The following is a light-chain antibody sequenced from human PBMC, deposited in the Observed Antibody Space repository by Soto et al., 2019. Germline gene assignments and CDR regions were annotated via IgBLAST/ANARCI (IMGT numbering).Light chain of an antibody. CDR2: AAS. J-gene: IGKJ5*01. V-gene: IGKV1D-12*01. CDR1: QGSSSW. CDR3: QQANSFPIT. Sequence: DIQMTQSPSSVSASVGDSVTITCRASQGSSSWLAWFQQKPGEAPKLLIYAASSLQSGVPSRFSGSGSGTDFTLTISSLQPEDFATYYCQQANSFPITFGQGTRLEIK.